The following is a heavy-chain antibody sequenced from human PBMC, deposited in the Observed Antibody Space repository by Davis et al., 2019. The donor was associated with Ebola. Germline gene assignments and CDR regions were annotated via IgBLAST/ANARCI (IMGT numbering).Heavy chain of an antibody. CDR2: ISYDGSNK. V-gene: IGHV3-30-3*01. CDR1: GFTFSSYA. J-gene: IGHJ2*01. D-gene: IGHD1-26*01. Sequence: GESLKISCAASGFTFSSYAMSWVRQAPGKGLEWVAVISYDGSNKYYADSVKGRFTISRDNSKNTLYLQMNSLRAEDTAVYYCARERGGSYSPRVFDLWGRGTLVTVSS. CDR3: ARERGGSYSPRVFDL.